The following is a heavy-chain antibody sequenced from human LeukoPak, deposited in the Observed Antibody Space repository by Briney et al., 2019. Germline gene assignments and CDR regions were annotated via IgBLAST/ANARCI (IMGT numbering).Heavy chain of an antibody. J-gene: IGHJ5*02. V-gene: IGHV4-39*01. CDR3: ASREHTTYSNGWSYHLNWFDP. D-gene: IGHD6-19*01. CDR2: IYYSGST. Sequence: SETLSLTCTVSGGSISSSSYYWGWIRQPPGKGLEWIGSIYYSGSTYYNPSPKSRVTISVDTSKNQFSLKLSSVTAADTAVYYCASREHTTYSNGWSYHLNWFDPWGQGTLVTVSS. CDR1: GGSISSSSYY.